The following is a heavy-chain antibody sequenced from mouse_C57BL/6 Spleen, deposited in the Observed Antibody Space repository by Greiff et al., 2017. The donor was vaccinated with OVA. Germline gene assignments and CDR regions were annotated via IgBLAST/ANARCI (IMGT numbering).Heavy chain of an antibody. CDR1: GYTFTSYW. V-gene: IGHV1-55*01. D-gene: IGHD1-1*01. Sequence: VKLQQPGAELVKPGASVKMSCKASGYTFTSYWITWVKQRPGQGLEWIGDIYPGSGSTNYNEKFKSKATLTVDTSSSTAYMQLSSLTSEDSAVYYCARCAPFITTVADYFDYWGQGTTLTVSS. CDR2: IYPGSGST. J-gene: IGHJ2*01. CDR3: ARCAPFITTVADYFDY.